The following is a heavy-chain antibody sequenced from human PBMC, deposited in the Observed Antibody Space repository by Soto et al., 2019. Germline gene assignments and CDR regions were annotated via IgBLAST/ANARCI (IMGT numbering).Heavy chain of an antibody. J-gene: IGHJ4*02. CDR2: ISSSGSTI. CDR1: GFTFSDCY. Sequence: GSLRLSCAASGFTFSDCYMIWIRQAPGKGLEWVSYISSSGSTIYYADSVKGRFTISRDNAKNSLYLQMNSLRAEDTAVYYCARDHSSSSGVDYWGQGTLVTVSS. V-gene: IGHV3-11*01. CDR3: ARDHSSSSGVDY. D-gene: IGHD6-6*01.